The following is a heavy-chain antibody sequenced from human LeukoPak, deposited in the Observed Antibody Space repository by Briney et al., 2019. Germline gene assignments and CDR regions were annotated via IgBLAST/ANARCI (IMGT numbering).Heavy chain of an antibody. CDR2: INYSGST. CDR3: ARRVTGDLRRVDY. CDR1: GGSISSSGYS. J-gene: IGHJ4*02. V-gene: IGHV4-39*01. Sequence: PSETLSLTCTVSGGSISSSGYSWGWIRQPPGKGLEWIGNINYSGSTYYNPSLKSRVTIFVDTSKNQFSLKVTSVTAADTAVYFCARRVTGDLRRVDYWGQGTLVTVSS. D-gene: IGHD7-27*01.